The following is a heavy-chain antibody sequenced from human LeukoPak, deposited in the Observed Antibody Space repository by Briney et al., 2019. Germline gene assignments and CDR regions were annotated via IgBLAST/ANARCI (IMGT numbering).Heavy chain of an antibody. CDR1: GGSFSGYY. CDR3: ARLSVGTHDY. V-gene: IGHV4-34*01. D-gene: IGHD4-23*01. Sequence: SETLSLTCAVYGGSFSGYYWSWIRQPPGKGLEWIGEINHSGSTNYNPSLKSRVTISVDTSKNQFSLRLSSVTAADTALYYCARLSVGTHDYWGQGTLVTVSS. J-gene: IGHJ4*02. CDR2: INHSGST.